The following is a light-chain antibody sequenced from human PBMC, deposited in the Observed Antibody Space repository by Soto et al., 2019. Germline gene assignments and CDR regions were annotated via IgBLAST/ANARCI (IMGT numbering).Light chain of an antibody. Sequence: QSVLTQPPSVAGAPGQGVTISCTGSSSNIGADYFVHWYQQLPGAAPKLMISEVNNRPSGVSNRFSGSKSGNTVYLTISGLQVEDEAEYFCFSFTTTSTHVFGTGTKVTVL. CDR2: EVN. CDR3: FSFTTTSTHV. CDR1: SSNIGADYF. V-gene: IGLV1-40*01. J-gene: IGLJ1*01.